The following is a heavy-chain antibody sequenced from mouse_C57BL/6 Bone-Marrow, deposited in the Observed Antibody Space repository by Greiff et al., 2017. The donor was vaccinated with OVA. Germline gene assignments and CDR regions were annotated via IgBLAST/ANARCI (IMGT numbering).Heavy chain of an antibody. J-gene: IGHJ1*03. CDR3: ARYDISDGSSRWCFDV. D-gene: IGHD1-1*01. CDR1: GYTFTSYW. CDR2: IDPSDSYT. V-gene: IGHV1-50*01. Sequence: QVQLKQPGAELVKPGASVKLSCKASGYTFTSYWMQWVKQRPGQGLEWIGEIDPSDSYTNYNQKFKGKATLTVDTSSSTAYMQLSSLTSEDSAVYYCARYDISDGSSRWCFDVGGRGTTVTVSS.